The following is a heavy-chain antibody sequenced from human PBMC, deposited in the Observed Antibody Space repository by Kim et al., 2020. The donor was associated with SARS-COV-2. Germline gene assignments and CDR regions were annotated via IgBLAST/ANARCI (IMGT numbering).Heavy chain of an antibody. Sequence: YWSWIRQPPGKGLEWIGYIYYSGSTNYNPSLKSRVTISVDTSKNQFSLKLSSVTAADTAVYYCARGIAVAGTGWFDPWGQGTLVTVSS. V-gene: IGHV4-59*01. CDR1: Y. CDR2: IYYSGST. J-gene: IGHJ5*02. D-gene: IGHD6-19*01. CDR3: ARGIAVAGTGWFDP.